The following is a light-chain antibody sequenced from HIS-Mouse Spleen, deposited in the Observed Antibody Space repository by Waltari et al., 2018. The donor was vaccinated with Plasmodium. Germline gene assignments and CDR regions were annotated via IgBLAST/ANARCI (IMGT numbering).Light chain of an antibody. V-gene: IGKV1-33*01. CDR3: QQYDNPSFT. J-gene: IGKJ3*01. CDR2: DAS. Sequence: DIQITHSPSSLSASVGDRVTITCQARQDISNYLNWYQQKPGKAPKLLIYDASNLETGVPSRFSGSGSGTDFTFTISSLQPEDIATYYCQQYDNPSFTFGPGTKVDIK. CDR1: QDISNY.